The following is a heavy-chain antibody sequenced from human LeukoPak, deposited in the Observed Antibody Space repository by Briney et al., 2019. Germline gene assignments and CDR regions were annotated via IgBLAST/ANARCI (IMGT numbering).Heavy chain of an antibody. D-gene: IGHD2-2*01. CDR3: AGRQECSSASCPPDY. V-gene: IGHV5-51*01. Sequence: GESLKIPCSGSAYSFTTYWIGWVRQAPAKGLEWMGIVYPGHSDTRNTPSFQGHVTLSADKSINTAYLQWSSLKAADTAMYYCAGRQECSSASCPPDYWGQGTLVTVSP. CDR1: AYSFTTYW. CDR2: VYPGHSDT. J-gene: IGHJ4*02.